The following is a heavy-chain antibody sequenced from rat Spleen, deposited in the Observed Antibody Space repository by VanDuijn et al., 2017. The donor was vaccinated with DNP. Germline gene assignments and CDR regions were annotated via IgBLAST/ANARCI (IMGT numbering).Heavy chain of an antibody. J-gene: IGHJ2*01. CDR2: IWTGGST. D-gene: IGHD1-2*01. CDR1: GFSLTSYH. Sequence: QVQLKESGPGLVQPSQTLSLTCTVSGFSLTSYHLSWVRQPPGKGLEWMGVIWTGGSTAYHSLLKSRLSISRDISKSQVFLKMNSQQTGDTATYYCARDSSYIYWGQGVMVTVSS. V-gene: IGHV2-43*01. CDR3: ARDSSYIY.